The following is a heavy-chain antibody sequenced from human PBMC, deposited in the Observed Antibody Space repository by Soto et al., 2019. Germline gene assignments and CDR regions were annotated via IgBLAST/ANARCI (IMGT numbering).Heavy chain of an antibody. V-gene: IGHV3-23*01. Sequence: EVRLLESGGGLVQPGGSLRLSCVASEFTFSDHAMSWVRQAPGKGLEWVSASSGSDDSTYYADSVKGRFTISRDTSKNALYLEMNSLRAEDTALYYCAKSYSSHWYDYFTNWSQGAQVTVSS. J-gene: IGHJ4*02. CDR1: EFTFSDHA. D-gene: IGHD6-13*01. CDR3: AKSYSSHWYDYFTN. CDR2: SSGSDDST.